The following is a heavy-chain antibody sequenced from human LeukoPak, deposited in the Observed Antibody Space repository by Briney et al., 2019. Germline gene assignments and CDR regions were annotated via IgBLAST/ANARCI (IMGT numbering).Heavy chain of an antibody. CDR3: ARKTTIFGVAPDY. Sequence: GGSLRLSCAASGFTFSSYSMNWVRQAPGKGLEWVSSISSSSGYIYYADSVKGRFTISRDNAKNSLYLQMNSLRAEDTAVYYCARKTTIFGVAPDYWGQGTLVTVSS. V-gene: IGHV3-21*01. CDR1: GFTFSSYS. D-gene: IGHD3-3*01. CDR2: ISSSSGYI. J-gene: IGHJ4*02.